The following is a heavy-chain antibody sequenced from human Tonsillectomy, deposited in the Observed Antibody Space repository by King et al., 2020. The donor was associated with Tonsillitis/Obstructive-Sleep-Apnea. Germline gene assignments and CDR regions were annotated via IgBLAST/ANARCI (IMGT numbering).Heavy chain of an antibody. CDR2: ISYDGSNK. V-gene: IGHV3-30*04. CDR1: GFTFSSYA. CDR3: ARGVELGYCSSTSCYWGDY. D-gene: IGHD2-2*01. Sequence: VQLVESGGGVVQPGRSLRLSCAASGFTFSSYAMHWVRQAPGMGLEWVAVISYDGSNKYYADSVKGRFTISRDNSKNTLYLQMNSLRAEDTAVYYCARGVELGYCSSTSCYWGDYWGQGTLVTVSS. J-gene: IGHJ4*02.